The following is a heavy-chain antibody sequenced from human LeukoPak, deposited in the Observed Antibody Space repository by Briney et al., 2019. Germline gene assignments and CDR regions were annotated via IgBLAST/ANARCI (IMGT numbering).Heavy chain of an antibody. D-gene: IGHD2-21*01. CDR1: GGSISSYY. CDR3: ARGMVNYYYYYMDV. V-gene: IGHV4-59*08. CDR2: IYYSGST. J-gene: IGHJ6*03. Sequence: SETLSLTCTVSGGSISSYYWSWLRQPPGKGLEWIGYIYYSGSTNYNPSLKSRVTISVDTSKNQFSLKLSSVTAADTAVYYCARGMVNYYYYYMDVWGKGTTVTISS.